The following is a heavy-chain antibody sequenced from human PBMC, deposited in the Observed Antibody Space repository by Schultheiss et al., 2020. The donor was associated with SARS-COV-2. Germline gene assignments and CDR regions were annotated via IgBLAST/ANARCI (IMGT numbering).Heavy chain of an antibody. Sequence: GGSLRLSCAASGFTFDDYAMHWVRQAPGKGLEWVSGISWNSGSIGYADSVKGRFTISRDNAKNSLYLQMNSLRAEDTALYYCAKARGVVVPAAPFDYWGQGTLVTGSS. CDR2: ISWNSGSI. CDR1: GFTFDDYA. J-gene: IGHJ4*02. V-gene: IGHV3-9*01. CDR3: AKARGVVVPAAPFDY. D-gene: IGHD2-2*01.